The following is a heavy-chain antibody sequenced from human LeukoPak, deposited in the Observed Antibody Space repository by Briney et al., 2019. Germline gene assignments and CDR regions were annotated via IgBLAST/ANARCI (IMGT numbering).Heavy chain of an antibody. V-gene: IGHV4-61*02. CDR1: GGSISSGSYY. J-gene: IGHJ6*03. Sequence: SETLSLTCTVSGGSISSGSYYWSWIRQPAGKGLEWIGRIYTSGSTNYNPSLKSRVTISVDTSKNQFSLKLSSVTAADTAVYYCARDSGYQLPLPYYYYYYMDVWGKGTTVTVSS. CDR2: IYTSGST. D-gene: IGHD2-2*01. CDR3: ARDSGYQLPLPYYYYYYMDV.